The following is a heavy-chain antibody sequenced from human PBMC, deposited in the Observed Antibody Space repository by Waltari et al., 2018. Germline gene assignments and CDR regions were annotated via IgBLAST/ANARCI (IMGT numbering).Heavy chain of an antibody. Sequence: EVQLEESGGGVVQPGGSLRLSCAASGFTFDDFAMHWVRQAPGKGLGWVSLMTGDGRSTYYADSVKGRFAISRDNGKDFLYLQMNSLRPEDTALYYCVKEAAGYDSLIANGLDVWGQGTTVTVSS. J-gene: IGHJ6*02. CDR1: GFTFDDFA. V-gene: IGHV3-43*02. CDR2: MTGDGRST. CDR3: VKEAAGYDSLIANGLDV. D-gene: IGHD3-9*01.